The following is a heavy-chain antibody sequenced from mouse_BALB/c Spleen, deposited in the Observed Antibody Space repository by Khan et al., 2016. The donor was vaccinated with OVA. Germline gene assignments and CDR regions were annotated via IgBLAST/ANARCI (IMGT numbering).Heavy chain of an antibody. V-gene: IGHV3-2*02. CDR3: ARTARIKY. CDR2: ISYSGST. Sequence: EVKLEESGPGLVKPSQSLSLTCTVTGYSITSGYGWNWIRQFPGNKLEWMGYISYSGSTNYNPSLKSRISITRDTSKNQVFLQLNSVTTEDTATYDCARTARIKYWGQGTTLTVSS. J-gene: IGHJ2*01. CDR1: GYSITSGYG. D-gene: IGHD1-2*01.